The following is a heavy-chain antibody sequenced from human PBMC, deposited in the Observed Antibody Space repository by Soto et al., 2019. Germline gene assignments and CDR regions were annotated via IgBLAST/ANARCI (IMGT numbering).Heavy chain of an antibody. CDR3: ARDSPYYYDSSGYPGGFDY. D-gene: IGHD3-22*01. J-gene: IGHJ4*02. CDR2: ISAYNGNT. CDR1: GYTFTSYG. V-gene: IGHV1-18*04. Sequence: ASVKVSCKASGYTFTSYGISWVRQAPGQGLEWMGWISAYNGNTNYAQKLQGRVTMTTDTSTSTAYMELRSLRSDDTAVYYCARDSPYYYDSSGYPGGFDYWGQGTLVTVSS.